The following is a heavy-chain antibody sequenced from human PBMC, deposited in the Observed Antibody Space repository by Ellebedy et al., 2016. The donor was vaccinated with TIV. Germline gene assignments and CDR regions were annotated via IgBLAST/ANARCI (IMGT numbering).Heavy chain of an antibody. J-gene: IGHJ4*02. CDR2: TQQDGSEK. CDR1: GFTFSTYC. D-gene: IGHD3-16*01. CDR3: ARGTTSGATYFDP. V-gene: IGHV3-7*03. Sequence: GESLKISCAASGFTFSTYCMGWVRQAAGQVLEWVANTQQDGSEKYYVYSVIGRFTISRDNAKNSLYLQMNSLRAEDTAVYYCARGTTSGATYFDPWGQGTLITVSS.